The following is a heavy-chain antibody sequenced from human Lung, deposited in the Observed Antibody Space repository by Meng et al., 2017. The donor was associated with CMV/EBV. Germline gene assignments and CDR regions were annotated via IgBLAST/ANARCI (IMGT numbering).Heavy chain of an antibody. CDR1: VGAICSSSYY. D-gene: IGHD1-14*01. J-gene: IGHJ4*02. CDR3: ARHHHSPTFDY. V-gene: IGHV4-39*01. Sequence: RHMQESGAGLVMHSETLSVTGTVSVGAICSSSYYWAWIRQPRGEGVECIGSVVYSGTTYYTSSLKSRVFISVDTSKNQFSLKLSSVTAADTAVYYCARHHHSPTFDYWGQGTLVTVSS. CDR2: VVYSGTT.